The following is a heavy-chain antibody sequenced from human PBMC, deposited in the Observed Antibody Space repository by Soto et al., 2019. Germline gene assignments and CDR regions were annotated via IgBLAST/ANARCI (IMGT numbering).Heavy chain of an antibody. D-gene: IGHD6-13*01. CDR2: ISYDGSNK. V-gene: IGHV3-30*03. CDR3: ARDLYSSSWYYYYYGMDV. CDR1: GFTFSSYG. Sequence: PGGSLRLSCAASGFTFSSYGMHWVRQAPGKGLEWVAVISYDGSNKYYADSVKGRFTISRDNSKNTLYLQMNSLRAEDTAVYYSARDLYSSSWYYYYYGMDVWGQGTTVTVSS. J-gene: IGHJ6*02.